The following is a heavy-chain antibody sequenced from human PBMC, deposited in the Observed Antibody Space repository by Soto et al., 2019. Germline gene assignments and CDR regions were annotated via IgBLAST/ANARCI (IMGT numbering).Heavy chain of an antibody. CDR1: GCAISSYY. D-gene: IGHD6-6*01. J-gene: IGHJ4*02. CDR2: IYYSGST. Sequence: PSETLSLTCTVSGCAISSYYWSWIRQPPGKGLEWIGYIYYSGSTNYNPSLKSRVTISVDTSKNQFSLKLSSVTAADTAVYYCARTSGYSSSSPQFVPTQFDYWGQGTLVTVSS. V-gene: IGHV4-59*08. CDR3: ARTSGYSSSSPQFVPTQFDY.